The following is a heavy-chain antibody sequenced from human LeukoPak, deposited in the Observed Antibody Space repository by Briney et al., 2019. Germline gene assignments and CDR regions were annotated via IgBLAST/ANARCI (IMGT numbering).Heavy chain of an antibody. D-gene: IGHD4-17*01. J-gene: IGHJ4*02. Sequence: KASETLSLTCTVSGVSISSVGYYWSWIRQHPGKVLEWIGYIYYSGSTYYNPSLKSRVTISVDTSKNQFSLKLSSVTAADTAVYYCARESLSGITVTNILTDYWGQGTLVTVSS. CDR2: IYYSGST. CDR3: ARESLSGITVTNILTDY. CDR1: GVSISSVGYY. V-gene: IGHV4-31*03.